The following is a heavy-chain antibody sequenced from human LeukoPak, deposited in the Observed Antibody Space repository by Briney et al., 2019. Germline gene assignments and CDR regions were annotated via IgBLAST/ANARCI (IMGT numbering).Heavy chain of an antibody. D-gene: IGHD3-3*01. CDR2: IYYSGST. CDR3: ARGFLEWLLPTALDC. J-gene: IGHJ4*02. V-gene: IGHV4-31*03. CDR1: GASISSGGYY. Sequence: SETLSLTCTVSGASISSGGYYWSWIRQHPGKGLEWIGYIYYSGSTYYNPSLKSRVTISVDTSKNQFSLKLSSVTAADTAVYYCARGFLEWLLPTALDCWGQGTLVTVSS.